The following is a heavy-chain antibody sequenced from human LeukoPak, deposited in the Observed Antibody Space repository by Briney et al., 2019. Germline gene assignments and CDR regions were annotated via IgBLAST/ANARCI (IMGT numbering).Heavy chain of an antibody. J-gene: IGHJ3*02. CDR1: GFIFSSYA. D-gene: IGHD3-10*01. CDR2: VSGSGDST. Sequence: GGSLRLSCAASGFIFSSYAMSWVRQAPGKGLEWVSSVSGSGDSTYYADSVKGRFTISRDNSKNTLYLQMNGLRAEDTAVYYCAREPMVRADTDAFDIWGQGTMVTVSS. CDR3: AREPMVRADTDAFDI. V-gene: IGHV3-23*01.